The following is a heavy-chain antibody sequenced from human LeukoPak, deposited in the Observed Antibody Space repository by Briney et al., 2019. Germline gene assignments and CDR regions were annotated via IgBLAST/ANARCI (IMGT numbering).Heavy chain of an antibody. CDR2: ISYDGSNK. J-gene: IGHJ6*02. V-gene: IGHV3-30-3*01. CDR3: ARGHPYYDFWSGYYTDPYYYYGMDV. D-gene: IGHD3-3*01. Sequence: GSLRLSCAASGFTFSSYAMHWVRQAPGKGLEWVAVISYDGSNKYYADSVKGRFTISRDNSKNTLYLQMNSLRAEDTAVYYCARGHPYYDFWSGYYTDPYYYYGMDVWGQGTTVTVSS. CDR1: GFTFSSYA.